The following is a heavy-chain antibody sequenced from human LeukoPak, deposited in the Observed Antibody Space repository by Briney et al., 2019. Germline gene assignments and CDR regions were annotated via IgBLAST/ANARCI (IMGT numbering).Heavy chain of an antibody. D-gene: IGHD3-10*01. Sequence: GGSLTLTCPASGCTFDDYGLSWVRQAPGKGLEWVSPMSTDAGETHYAASVKGRFTISRDKSKNTVSLQMSSLTAEDTALYYCAKASGDGYGSGAFEYWGQGTMVTVSS. J-gene: IGHJ4*02. CDR3: AKASGDGYGSGAFEY. V-gene: IGHV3-23*01. CDR2: MSTDAGET. CDR1: GCTFDDYG.